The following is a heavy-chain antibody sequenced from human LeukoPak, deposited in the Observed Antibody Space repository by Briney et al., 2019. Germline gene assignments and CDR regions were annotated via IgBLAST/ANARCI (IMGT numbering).Heavy chain of an antibody. V-gene: IGHV4-59*11. CDR1: GGSLSNHY. CDR3: ARGGLEQWLVDWFDP. CDR2: IYYTGGT. J-gene: IGHJ5*02. D-gene: IGHD6-19*01. Sequence: PSETLSLTCAVSGGSLSNHYWTWIRQPPGKGLEWIGNIYYTGGTIYNPSLKSRVTISVDTSKNQFSLKLSSVTAADTAVYYCARGGLEQWLVDWFDPWGQGTLVTVSS.